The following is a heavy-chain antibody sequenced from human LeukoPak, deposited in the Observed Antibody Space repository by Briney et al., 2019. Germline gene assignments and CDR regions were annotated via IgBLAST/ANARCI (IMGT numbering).Heavy chain of an antibody. Sequence: GGSLRLSCAASGFTFDDYAMLWVRQAPGKGLEWVSGISWNSGNIVYADSVKGRFTISRDNAKNSLYLQMNSLRAEDTALYYCAKVGTMVRGAKEYYFEYWGQGTPVTVSS. V-gene: IGHV3-9*01. CDR1: GFTFDDYA. CDR2: ISWNSGNI. CDR3: AKVGTMVRGAKEYYFEY. D-gene: IGHD3-10*01. J-gene: IGHJ4*02.